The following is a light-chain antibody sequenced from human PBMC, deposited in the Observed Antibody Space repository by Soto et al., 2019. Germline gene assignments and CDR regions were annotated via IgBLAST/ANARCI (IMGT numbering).Light chain of an antibody. CDR3: LQYNDWPPKQYT. CDR2: GAS. V-gene: IGKV3-15*01. CDR1: QSVSSD. J-gene: IGKJ2*01. Sequence: EIVMTQSPGTLSVSPGERVTLSCRASQSVSSDLAWYQYKPGQAPRLLIYGASTRATGTPARFSGSGSGTEFSLSISSLQSEDFAVYYCLQYNDWPPKQYTFGQGTKLEIK.